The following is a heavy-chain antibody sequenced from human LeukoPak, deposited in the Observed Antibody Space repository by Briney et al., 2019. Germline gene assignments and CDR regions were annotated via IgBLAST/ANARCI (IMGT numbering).Heavy chain of an antibody. Sequence: PGGSLRLSCAASGFTFSSYGMSWVRQAPGKGLEWVSAISGSGGSTFYADSVKGRFTISRDNSKNTLYRQMNSLRAEDTAVYYCAKDLEIYDILTSFDYWGQGTLVTVSS. V-gene: IGHV3-23*01. D-gene: IGHD3-9*01. J-gene: IGHJ4*02. CDR1: GFTFSSYG. CDR2: ISGSGGST. CDR3: AKDLEIYDILTSFDY.